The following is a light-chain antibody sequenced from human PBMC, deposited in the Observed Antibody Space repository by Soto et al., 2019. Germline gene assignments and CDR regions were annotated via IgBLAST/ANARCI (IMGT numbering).Light chain of an antibody. CDR2: GSS. CDR3: QQYGSSPRT. CDR1: QNINNNY. Sequence: EIVLTQSPGTLSLSPGERATLSCRASQNINNNYLAWYQQKPGQAPRLLIYGSSTRATGIPDRFGGSGSGTDFTLTISRLEPEDFAVFYCQQYGSSPRTFGQGTKLEIK. J-gene: IGKJ2*01. V-gene: IGKV3-20*01.